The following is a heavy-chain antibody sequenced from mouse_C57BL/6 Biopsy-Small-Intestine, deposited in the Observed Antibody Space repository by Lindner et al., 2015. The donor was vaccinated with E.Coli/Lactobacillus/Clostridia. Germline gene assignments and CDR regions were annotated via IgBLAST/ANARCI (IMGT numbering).Heavy chain of an antibody. CDR1: GYTFTGYS. Sequence: KVSCKPSGYTFTGYSIHWLRQAPGQGLEWVGWINPDNGYTKSLQKFQARVTISRDTSANTVYMKLNSLTSEDTAIYFCARDWILDYWGQGTLVSVSS. J-gene: IGHJ4*01. V-gene: IGHV1-84*02. CDR2: INPDNGYT. CDR3: ARDWILDY.